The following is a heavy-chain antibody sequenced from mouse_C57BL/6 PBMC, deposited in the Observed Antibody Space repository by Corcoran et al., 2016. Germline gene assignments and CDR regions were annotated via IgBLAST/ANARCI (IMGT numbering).Heavy chain of an antibody. V-gene: IGHV14-1*01. CDR2: IDPEDGDT. CDR3: TTPVGYSNPYYAMDY. Sequence: EVQLQQSGSELVRPGASVKLSCTASGFNIKDYYMHWVKQRPEQGLEWIGRIDPEDGDTEYAPKFQGKATMTADTSSNTAYLQLSSLTSEDTAVYYCTTPVGYSNPYYAMDYWGQGTSVAVSS. CDR1: GFNIKDYY. D-gene: IGHD2-5*01. J-gene: IGHJ4*01.